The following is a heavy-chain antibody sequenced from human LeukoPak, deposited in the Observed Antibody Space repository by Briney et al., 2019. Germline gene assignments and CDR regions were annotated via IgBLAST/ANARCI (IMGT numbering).Heavy chain of an antibody. CDR3: ARDLGGSGWTDY. Sequence: SGTLSLTCTASGVSINNYYWSWIRQPPGKGLERIGFIYYSGSTNYNPSLKSRVTMSVDTSKNQFSLKLSSVTAAVTAVYYCARDLGGSGWTDYWGQGTLVTVSS. V-gene: IGHV4-59*12. CDR2: IYYSGST. CDR1: GVSINNYY. J-gene: IGHJ4*02. D-gene: IGHD6-19*01.